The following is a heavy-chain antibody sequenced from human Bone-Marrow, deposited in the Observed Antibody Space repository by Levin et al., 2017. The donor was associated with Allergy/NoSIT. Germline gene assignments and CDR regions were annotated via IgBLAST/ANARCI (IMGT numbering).Heavy chain of an antibody. CDR2: FSSSISST. CDR3: AKDVDLFGDPYLEVDY. D-gene: IGHD4-17*01. CDR1: GFTFTNYA. Sequence: QAGGSLRLSCAASGFTFTNYAMGWVRQAPGKGLEWVATFSSSISSTYYADSVKGRFTISRDNSKNTLYLLMNSLRAEDTAVYYCAKDVDLFGDPYLEVDYWGQGTLVTVSS. V-gene: IGHV3-23*01. J-gene: IGHJ4*02.